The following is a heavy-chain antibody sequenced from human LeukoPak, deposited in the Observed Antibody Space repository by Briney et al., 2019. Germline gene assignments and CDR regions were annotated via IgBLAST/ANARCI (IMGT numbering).Heavy chain of an antibody. D-gene: IGHD2-2*01. CDR1: GFTVSSNY. CDR2: IYSGGNT. Sequence: PGGSLRLSCAASGFTVSSNYMSWVRHAPGKGLEWVSVIYSGGNTYYADSVKGRFTIPRDNSKNALYRQMNSLRAEDTAVYYCALRSSTSWCLRDWGQGTLVTVSS. J-gene: IGHJ4*02. V-gene: IGHV3-53*01. CDR3: ALRSSTSWCLRD.